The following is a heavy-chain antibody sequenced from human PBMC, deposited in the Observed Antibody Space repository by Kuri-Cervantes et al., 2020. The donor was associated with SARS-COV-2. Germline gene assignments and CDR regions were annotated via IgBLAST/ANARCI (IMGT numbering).Heavy chain of an antibody. D-gene: IGHD3-22*01. CDR1: GYTFTSYS. J-gene: IGHJ4*02. CDR3: ARDPREDYYDSSGTIRTEESYFDY. V-gene: IGHV1-2*02. Sequence: ASVKVSCKASGYTFTSYSMHWVRQAPGQGLEWMGIINPSGGSTNYAQKFQGRVTMTRDTSISTAYMELSRLRSDDTAVYYCARDPREDYYDSSGTIRTEESYFDYWGQGTLVTVSS. CDR2: INPSGGST.